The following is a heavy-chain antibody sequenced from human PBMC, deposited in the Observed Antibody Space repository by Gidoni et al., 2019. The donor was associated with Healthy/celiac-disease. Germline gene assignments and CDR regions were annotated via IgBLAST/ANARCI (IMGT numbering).Heavy chain of an antibody. J-gene: IGHJ5*02. CDR2: IYYSGST. V-gene: IGHV4-30-4*01. D-gene: IGHD3-3*01. Sequence: QVPLQESGPGLVKPSQTLSLTCTVSGGSISSGAYYLSWIRQPPGKGLEWIGYIYYSGSTYYNPSLKSRVTISVDTSKNQFSLKLSSVTAADTAVYYCARGSDFWSGYYTGPGGAWFDPWGQGTLVTVSS. CDR3: ARGSDFWSGYYTGPGGAWFDP. CDR1: GGSISSGAYY.